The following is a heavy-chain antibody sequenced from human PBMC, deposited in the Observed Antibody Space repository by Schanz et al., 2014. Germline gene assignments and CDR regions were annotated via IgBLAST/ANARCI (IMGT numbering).Heavy chain of an antibody. CDR2: ISGSNGNT. Sequence: QVQLVQSGAEVRKPGASVKVSCKASGYTFISYGISWVRQAPGQGLEWLGWISGSNGNTNYTQKFQGRVTMTIDPYTSTAYMELRSLRSDDTAVYYCARGFDFWDRWGQGTLVTVSS. CDR1: GYTFISYG. J-gene: IGHJ4*02. D-gene: IGHD3-3*01. V-gene: IGHV1-18*01. CDR3: ARGFDFWDR.